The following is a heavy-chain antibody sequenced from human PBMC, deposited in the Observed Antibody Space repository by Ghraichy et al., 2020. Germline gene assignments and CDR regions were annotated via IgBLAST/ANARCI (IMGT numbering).Heavy chain of an antibody. CDR3: ASHTERGYCTNGAPCYYYGMDV. D-gene: IGHD2-8*01. V-gene: IGHV3-74*01. CDR2: INSDGSST. CDR1: GFTFSSYW. Sequence: GGSLRLSCAASGFTFSSYWMHWVRQAPGKGLVWVSRINSDGSSTSYADSVKGRFTISRDNAKNTLYLQMNSLRAEDTAVYYCASHTERGYCTNGAPCYYYGMDVWGQGTTVTVSS. J-gene: IGHJ6*02.